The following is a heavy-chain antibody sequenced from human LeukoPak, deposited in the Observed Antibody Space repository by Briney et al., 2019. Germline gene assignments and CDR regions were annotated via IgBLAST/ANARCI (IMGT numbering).Heavy chain of an antibody. CDR2: ISSSSSTI. J-gene: IGHJ6*02. Sequence: GGSLRLSCAASGFTFSSYSMNWVRQAPGKGLEWVSYISSSSSTIYYADSVKGRFTISRDNAKNSLYLQMNSLRAEDTAVYYCARDRYDYGDYGSSADYFYGLDVWGQGTTVTVSS. V-gene: IGHV3-48*04. CDR3: ARDRYDYGDYGSSADYFYGLDV. CDR1: GFTFSSYS. D-gene: IGHD4-17*01.